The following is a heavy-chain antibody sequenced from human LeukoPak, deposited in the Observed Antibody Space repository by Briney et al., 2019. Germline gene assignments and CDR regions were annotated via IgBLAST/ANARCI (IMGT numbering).Heavy chain of an antibody. CDR1: GFTFSSYW. V-gene: IGHV3-7*01. J-gene: IGHJ4*02. Sequence: EGSLRLSCAASGFTFSSYWMSWVRQAPGKGLEWVANIKQDGSEKYYVDSVKGRFTISRDNAKNSLYLQMNSLRAEDTAVYYCARDERTVTSYYFDYWGQGTLVTVSS. CDR3: ARDERTVTSYYFDY. D-gene: IGHD5-18*01. CDR2: IKQDGSEK.